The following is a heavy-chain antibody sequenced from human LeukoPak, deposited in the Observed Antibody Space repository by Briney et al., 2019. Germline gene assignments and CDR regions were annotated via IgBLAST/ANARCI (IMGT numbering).Heavy chain of an antibody. CDR2: ISYDGSNK. Sequence: GGSLRLSCAASGFTFGSYGMHWVRQAPGKGLEWVAVISYDGSNKYYADSVKGRFTIPRDNSKNTLYLQMNSLRAEDTAVYYCRVVITDFDYWGQGTLVTVSS. V-gene: IGHV3-33*01. CDR1: GFTFGSYG. D-gene: IGHD3-22*01. CDR3: RVVITDFDY. J-gene: IGHJ4*02.